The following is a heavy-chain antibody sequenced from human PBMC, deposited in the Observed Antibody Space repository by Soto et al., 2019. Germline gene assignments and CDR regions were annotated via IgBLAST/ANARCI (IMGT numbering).Heavy chain of an antibody. CDR3: ARGLSTYYDFWSGYYMPPYFDY. D-gene: IGHD3-3*01. CDR2: INHSGST. CDR1: GYSISSGYY. Sequence: SETLSLTCAVSGYSISSGYYWSWIRQPPGKGLEWIGEINHSGSTNYNPSLKSRVTISVDTSKNQFSLKLSSVTAADTAVYYCARGLSTYYDFWSGYYMPPYFDYWGQGTLVTVSS. J-gene: IGHJ4*02. V-gene: IGHV4-34*01.